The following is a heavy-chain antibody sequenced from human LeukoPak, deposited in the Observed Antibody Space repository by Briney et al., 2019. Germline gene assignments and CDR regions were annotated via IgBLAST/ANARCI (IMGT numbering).Heavy chain of an antibody. CDR3: TTRPEGVAATPYYFDY. J-gene: IGHJ4*02. CDR1: GGSFSGYY. CDR2: INHSGST. Sequence: SETLSLTCAVYGGSFSGYYWSWIRQPPGKGLEWIGEINHSGSTNYNPSLKSRVTISVDTSKNQFSLKLSSVTAADTAVYYCTTRPEGVAATPYYFDYWGQGTLVTVSS. V-gene: IGHV4-34*01. D-gene: IGHD2-15*01.